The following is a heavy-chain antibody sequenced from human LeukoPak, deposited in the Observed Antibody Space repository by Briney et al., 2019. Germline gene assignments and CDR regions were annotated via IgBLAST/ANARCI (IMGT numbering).Heavy chain of an antibody. CDR2: ISWNSGSI. CDR1: GFTFDDYA. Sequence: GGSLRLSCAASGFTFDDYAMHWVRQAPGKGLEWVSGISWNSGSIGYADSVKGRFTISRDNAKNSLYLQTNSLRAEDTALYYCAKDYGSGSYYRHFDYWGQGTLVTVSS. J-gene: IGHJ4*02. V-gene: IGHV3-9*01. CDR3: AKDYGSGSYYRHFDY. D-gene: IGHD3-10*01.